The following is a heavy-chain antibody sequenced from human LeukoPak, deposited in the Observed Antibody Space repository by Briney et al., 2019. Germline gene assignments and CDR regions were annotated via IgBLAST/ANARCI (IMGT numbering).Heavy chain of an antibody. CDR1: GGSISSYY. J-gene: IGHJ4*02. CDR3: ARGRGWLQSTPFDY. CDR2: IYYSGST. D-gene: IGHD5-24*01. V-gene: IGHV4-59*01. Sequence: SETLSLTCTVSGGSISSYYWSWIRQPPGKGLEWIGYIYYSGSTSYNPSLKSRVTISVDTSKDQFSLNLSSVTAADTAVYYCARGRGWLQSTPFDYWGQGTLVTVSS.